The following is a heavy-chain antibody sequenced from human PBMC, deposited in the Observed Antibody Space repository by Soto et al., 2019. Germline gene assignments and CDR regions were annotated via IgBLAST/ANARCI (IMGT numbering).Heavy chain of an antibody. Sequence: QVQLVQSGAEVKKPGTSVKVSCKASGYTFTSYGITWVRQAPGQGLEWMGWISAYNGNTNYAQKLQGRVTMTTDTSTSTAYMELRSLRSDDTAVYYCAREMTTVTTRTATPFDYWGQGTLVTVSS. J-gene: IGHJ4*02. CDR3: AREMTTVTTRTATPFDY. CDR2: ISAYNGNT. D-gene: IGHD4-17*01. CDR1: GYTFTSYG. V-gene: IGHV1-18*01.